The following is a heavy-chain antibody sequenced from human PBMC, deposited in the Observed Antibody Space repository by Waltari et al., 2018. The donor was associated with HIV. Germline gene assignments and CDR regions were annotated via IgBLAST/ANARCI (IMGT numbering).Heavy chain of an antibody. CDR1: GGSIRSSSYY. J-gene: IGHJ6*02. V-gene: IGHV4-39*01. Sequence: QLQLQESGPGLVKPSETLSLTCTVSGGSIRSSSYYWGWIRQPPGKGLEWIGSIYYSGSTYYNPSLKSRVTISVDTSKNQFSLKLSSVTAADTAVYYCARQESIITIFGVAPIGMDVWGQGTTVTVSS. CDR3: ARQESIITIFGVAPIGMDV. D-gene: IGHD3-3*01. CDR2: IYYSGST.